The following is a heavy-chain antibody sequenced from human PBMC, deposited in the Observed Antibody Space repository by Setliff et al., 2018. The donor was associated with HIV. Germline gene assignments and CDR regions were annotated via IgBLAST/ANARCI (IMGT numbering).Heavy chain of an antibody. J-gene: IGHJ4*02. Sequence: PGGSLRLSCSASGFLFNRYSLNWVRQVPGRGPEWVASISNSSRYYWVKARYGDSVRGRFTISGDYAKNSVYLQMNSLRVEDSAVYYCAKCGGVTCYSASWYFDYWGQGTLVTVSS. V-gene: IGHV3-21*01. CDR1: GFLFNRYS. CDR2: ISNSSRYY. CDR3: AKCGGVTCYSASWYFDY. D-gene: IGHD2-15*01.